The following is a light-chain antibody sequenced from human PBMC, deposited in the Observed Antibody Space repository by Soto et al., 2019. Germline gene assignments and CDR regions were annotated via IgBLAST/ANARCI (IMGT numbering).Light chain of an antibody. CDR2: DVS. Sequence: QSALTQPRSVSGSPGQSVTISCTGTSSDVGGYNYVSWYQQHPGKAPKVMIYDVSKLPSGVPDRFSGSKSVNTASLTISGLQAVYEADYYCGSCSGRYALYVFGTGTQVTVL. V-gene: IGLV2-11*01. CDR1: SSDVGGYNY. CDR3: GSCSGRYALYV. J-gene: IGLJ1*01.